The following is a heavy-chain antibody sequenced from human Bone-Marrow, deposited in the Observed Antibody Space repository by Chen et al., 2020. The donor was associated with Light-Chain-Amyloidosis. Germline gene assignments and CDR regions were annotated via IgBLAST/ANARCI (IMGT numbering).Heavy chain of an antibody. CDR1: GYTFTNYW. Sequence: EVQLEQSGPEVKKPGESLKISCKGSGYTFTNYWIGWVRQMLGKGLEWMGVVYPDDSDARYRPSLEGYVTISADNSITASYLQWRSLKSSDTAMYYCARRRDGYNFDYWGQGTLVTVSS. D-gene: IGHD5-12*01. J-gene: IGHJ4*02. CDR3: ARRRDGYNFDY. CDR2: VYPDDSDA. V-gene: IGHV5-51*01.